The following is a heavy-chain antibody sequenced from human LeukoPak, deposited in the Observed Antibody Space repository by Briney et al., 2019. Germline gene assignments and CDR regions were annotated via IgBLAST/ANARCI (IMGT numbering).Heavy chain of an antibody. Sequence: GGSLRLSCAASGFTFSDHYMDWVRQAPGKGLEWVANIKQDGSEKYYVDYVKGRFTISRDNAKNSLYLQMNSLRAEDTAVYYCARVGGDDYFNYWGQGTLVTVSS. V-gene: IGHV3-7*01. CDR3: ARVGGDDYFNY. CDR2: IKQDGSEK. J-gene: IGHJ4*02. D-gene: IGHD4-17*01. CDR1: GFTFSDHY.